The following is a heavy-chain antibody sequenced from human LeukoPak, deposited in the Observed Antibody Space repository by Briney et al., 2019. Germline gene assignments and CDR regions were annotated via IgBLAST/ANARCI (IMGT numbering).Heavy chain of an antibody. CDR1: GFTFNIHA. D-gene: IGHD1-26*01. Sequence: GGSLRLSCSAPGFTFNIHAMNWVRQAPGRGLEWVSAISGSGGSTYYADSVKGRFTISRDNSKNTLYLQMNSLRAEDTAVYYCAKDLAGSGSYSFDYWGQGTLVTVSS. CDR2: ISGSGGST. V-gene: IGHV3-23*01. J-gene: IGHJ4*02. CDR3: AKDLAGSGSYSFDY.